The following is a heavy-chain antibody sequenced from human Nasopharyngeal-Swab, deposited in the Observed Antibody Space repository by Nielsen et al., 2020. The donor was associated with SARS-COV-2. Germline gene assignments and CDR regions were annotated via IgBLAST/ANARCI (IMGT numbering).Heavy chain of an antibody. D-gene: IGHD1-26*01. V-gene: IGHV3-30*18. J-gene: IGHJ4*02. CDR3: AKDRGGNSGTFDS. CDR1: GFTFTNHG. Sequence: GGSLRLSCAASGFTFTNHGMHWVRQAPGEGLEWVAFIAYDGTNEHYGDSVKGRFTISRDNSKNTVSLQMDSLRAEDTAVYYCAKDRGGNSGTFDSWGQGTLVTVSS. CDR2: IAYDGTNE.